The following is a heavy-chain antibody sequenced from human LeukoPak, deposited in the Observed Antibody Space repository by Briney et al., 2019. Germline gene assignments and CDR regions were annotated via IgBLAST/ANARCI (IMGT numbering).Heavy chain of an antibody. J-gene: IGHJ5*02. CDR2: ISSNGGST. D-gene: IGHD5-24*01. CDR1: GFTFSNYA. V-gene: IGHV3-64D*06. CDR3: VKDPRWLQSPA. Sequence: GGSLRLSCSASGFTFSNYAMHWVRQAPGKGLEYVSAISSNGGSTYYADSVKGRFTISRDNSKNTLYLQMSSLRAEDTAVYYCVKDPRWLQSPAWGQGTLVTVSS.